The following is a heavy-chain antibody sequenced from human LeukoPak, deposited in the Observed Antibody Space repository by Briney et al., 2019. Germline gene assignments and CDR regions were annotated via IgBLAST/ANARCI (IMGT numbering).Heavy chain of an antibody. Sequence: SVKVSCKASGGTFSSYAISWVRQAPGQGLEWMGGIIPIFGTANYAQKFQGRVTITADESTSTAYMELSSLRSEDTAVYYCARDGVVGATRGVGYFDYWGQGTLVTVSS. D-gene: IGHD1-26*01. V-gene: IGHV1-69*13. CDR3: ARDGVVGATRGVGYFDY. J-gene: IGHJ4*02. CDR2: IIPIFGTA. CDR1: GGTFSSYA.